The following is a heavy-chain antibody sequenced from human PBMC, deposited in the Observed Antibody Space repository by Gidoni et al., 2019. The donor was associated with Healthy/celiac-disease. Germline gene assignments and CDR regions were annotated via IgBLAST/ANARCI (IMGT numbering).Heavy chain of an antibody. J-gene: IGHJ5*02. Sequence: EVQLLESGGGLVQPGGSLRLSCAAPGFTFSRYALRWVRQAPGKGLEWVSAISGSGGSTYYADSVKGRFTISRDNSKNTLYLQMNSLRAEDTAVYYCAKVGVDPYYDFWSGFKNWFDPWGQGTLVTVSS. V-gene: IGHV3-23*01. CDR2: ISGSGGST. D-gene: IGHD3-3*01. CDR3: AKVGVDPYYDFWSGFKNWFDP. CDR1: GFTFSRYA.